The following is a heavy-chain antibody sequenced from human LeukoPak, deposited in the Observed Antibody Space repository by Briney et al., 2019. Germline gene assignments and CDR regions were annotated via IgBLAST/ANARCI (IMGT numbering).Heavy chain of an antibody. CDR1: GYTFPSYF. Sequence: SVKVSCKASGYTFPSYFMHWVRQAPGQGLEWMGIINPTGGSTTYAQKFQGRVTMTRDTSTSTVYMELSSLRSDDTAVYYCARTAARRFDYWGQGTLVTVSS. CDR2: INPTGGST. V-gene: IGHV1-46*01. D-gene: IGHD6-6*01. J-gene: IGHJ4*02. CDR3: ARTAARRFDY.